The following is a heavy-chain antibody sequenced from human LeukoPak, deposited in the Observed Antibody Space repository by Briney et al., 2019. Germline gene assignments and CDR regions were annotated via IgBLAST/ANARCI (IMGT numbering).Heavy chain of an antibody. Sequence: SVKVSCKASGGTFSSYAISWVRQAPGQGLEWMGGIIPISGTANYAQKFQGRVTITADESTSTAYMGLSSLRSEDTAVYYCAREGITMVRGDYYFDYWGQGTLVTVSS. V-gene: IGHV1-69*13. CDR1: GGTFSSYA. CDR3: AREGITMVRGDYYFDY. D-gene: IGHD3-10*01. J-gene: IGHJ4*02. CDR2: IIPISGTA.